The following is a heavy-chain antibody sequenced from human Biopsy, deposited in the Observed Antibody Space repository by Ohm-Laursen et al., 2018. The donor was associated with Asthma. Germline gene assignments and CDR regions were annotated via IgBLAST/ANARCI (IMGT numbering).Heavy chain of an antibody. CDR2: VSYDGGVA. Sequence: SLRLSCAAPGFVLRSHAMHWVRQAPGKGLEWVAVVSYDGGVAHYADSMKGRFTISRDNAKSTLYLQMNRLRTDDTAVYYCAKRRGYSDLTDFDHWGQGTLVTVSS. CDR1: GFVLRSHA. V-gene: IGHV3-30*18. D-gene: IGHD3-3*01. CDR3: AKRRGYSDLTDFDH. J-gene: IGHJ4*02.